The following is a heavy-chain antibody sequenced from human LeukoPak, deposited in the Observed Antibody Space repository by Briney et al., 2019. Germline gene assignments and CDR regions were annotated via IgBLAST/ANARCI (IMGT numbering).Heavy chain of an antibody. CDR1: GGSFSGYY. V-gene: IGHV4-34*01. CDR2: INHSGST. J-gene: IGHJ4*02. CDR3: ARGRYCSSTSCYRGRGFFDY. Sequence: SETLSLTCAVYGGSFSGYYWSWIRQPPGKGLEWIGEINHSGSTNYNPSLKSRVTIPVDTSKSQFSLKLSSVTAADTAVYYCARGRYCSSTSCYRGRGFFDYWGQGTLVTVSS. D-gene: IGHD2-2*01.